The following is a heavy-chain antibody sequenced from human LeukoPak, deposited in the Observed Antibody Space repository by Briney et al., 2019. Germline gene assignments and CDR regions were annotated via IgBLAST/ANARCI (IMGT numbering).Heavy chain of an antibody. CDR2: IYKSGST. CDR3: ASRSSIWSGYQDTLYYFDS. D-gene: IGHD3-3*01. Sequence: SETLSLTCTVSGGSMDSYYWSWIRQPPGKGLGWIGYIYKSGSTNYNPSLKSRVTISVDTSKNQFSLKLSSVTAADTAVYYCASRSSIWSGYQDTLYYFDSWGQGTLVTVSS. V-gene: IGHV4-59*01. CDR1: GGSMDSYY. J-gene: IGHJ4*02.